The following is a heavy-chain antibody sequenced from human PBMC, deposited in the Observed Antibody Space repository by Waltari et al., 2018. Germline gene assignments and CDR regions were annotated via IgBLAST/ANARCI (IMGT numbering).Heavy chain of an antibody. J-gene: IGHJ4*02. CDR1: GFTFSSYA. V-gene: IGHV3-64*01. D-gene: IGHD3-16*02. CDR3: ARGGRYYDYVWGSYCYTDAYYFDY. CDR2: ISSNGGST. Sequence: EVQLVESGGGLVQPGGSLRLSCAAPGFTFSSYAMHWVRQAPGKGLEYASAISSNGGSTYYANSVKGRFTISRDNSKNTLYLQMGSLRAEDMAVYYCARGGRYYDYVWGSYCYTDAYYFDYWGQGTLVTVSS.